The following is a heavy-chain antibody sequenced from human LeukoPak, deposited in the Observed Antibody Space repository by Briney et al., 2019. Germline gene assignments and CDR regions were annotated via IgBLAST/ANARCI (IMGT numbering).Heavy chain of an antibody. D-gene: IGHD4/OR15-4a*01. V-gene: IGHV3-NL1*01. J-gene: IGHJ4*02. CDR2: IYSDNT. CDR1: GFTFSSYG. CDR3: ARRAGAYSHPYDY. Sequence: GGSLRLSCAASGFTFSSYGMHWVRQAPGKGLEWVSFIYSDNTHYSDSVRGRFTISRDNSKNTLYLQMNSLRAEDTAVYYCARRAGAYSHPYDYWGQGTLVTVSS.